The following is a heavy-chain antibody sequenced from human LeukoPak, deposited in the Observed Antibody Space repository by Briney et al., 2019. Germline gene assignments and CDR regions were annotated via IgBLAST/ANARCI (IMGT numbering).Heavy chain of an antibody. D-gene: IGHD4/OR15-4a*01. V-gene: IGHV3-NL1*01. J-gene: IGHJ4*02. CDR2: IYSDNT. CDR1: GFTFSSYG. CDR3: ARRAGAYSHPYDY. Sequence: GGSLRLSCAASGFTFSSYGMHWVRQAPGKGLEWVSFIYSDNTHYSDSVRGRFTISRDNSKNTLYLQMNSLRAEDTAVYYCARRAGAYSHPYDYWGQGTLVTVSS.